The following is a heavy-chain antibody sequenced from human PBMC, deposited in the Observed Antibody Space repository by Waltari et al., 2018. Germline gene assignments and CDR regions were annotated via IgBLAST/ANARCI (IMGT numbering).Heavy chain of an antibody. D-gene: IGHD6-13*01. CDR2: IIPIFGTA. J-gene: IGHJ2*01. V-gene: IGHV1-69*13. Sequence: QVQLVQSGAEVKKPGSSVKVSCKASGGTFSSYAISWVRQAPGQGLEWMGGIIPIFGTANYAQKFQGRVTITADESTSTAYMELSSLRSEDTAVYYCATHWQLVSLDWYFDLWGRGTLVTVSS. CDR3: ATHWQLVSLDWYFDL. CDR1: GGTFSSYA.